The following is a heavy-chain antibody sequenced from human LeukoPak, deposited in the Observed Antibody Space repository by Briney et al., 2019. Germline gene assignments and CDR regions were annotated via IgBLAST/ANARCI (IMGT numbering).Heavy chain of an antibody. Sequence: ASVKVSCKASGYTFTGHYMHWVRQAPGQGLEWIGWINPNSGGRDYAQKFQGRVTLTRDTFISTAYMELSRLRSDDTAVYYCARGDNYDSSGYPDYWGQGTLVTVSS. J-gene: IGHJ4*02. V-gene: IGHV1-2*02. CDR3: ARGDNYDSSGYPDY. D-gene: IGHD3-22*01. CDR2: INPNSGGR. CDR1: GYTFTGHY.